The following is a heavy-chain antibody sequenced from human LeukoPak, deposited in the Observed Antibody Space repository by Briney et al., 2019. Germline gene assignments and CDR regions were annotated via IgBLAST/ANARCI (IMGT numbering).Heavy chain of an antibody. D-gene: IGHD2-2*01. V-gene: IGHV3-7*01. CDR2: IKQDGSEK. CDR3: AREYQHLYYYYYYMDV. CDR1: GFTFSSYW. J-gene: IGHJ6*03. Sequence: GGSLRLSCAASGFTFSSYWMSWVRQAPGKGLEWVANIKQDGSEKYYVDSVKGRFTISRDNAKNSLYLQMNSLRAEDTAVYYCAREYQHLYYYYYYMDVWGKGTTVTVSS.